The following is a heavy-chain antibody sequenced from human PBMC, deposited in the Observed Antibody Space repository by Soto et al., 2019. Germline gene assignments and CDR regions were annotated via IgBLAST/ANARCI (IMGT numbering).Heavy chain of an antibody. V-gene: IGHV3-23*01. CDR1: GFTFSSYA. Sequence: EVQLLESGGGLVQPGGSLRLSCAASGFTFSSYAMSWVRQAPGKGLEWVSAISGSGGSTYYADSVKGRFTISRDNSKNTLYLQMNSLRAEDTAVYYCAKGTRSITILGVVISPPDYWGQGTLVTVSS. J-gene: IGHJ4*02. CDR2: ISGSGGST. D-gene: IGHD3-3*01. CDR3: AKGTRSITILGVVISPPDY.